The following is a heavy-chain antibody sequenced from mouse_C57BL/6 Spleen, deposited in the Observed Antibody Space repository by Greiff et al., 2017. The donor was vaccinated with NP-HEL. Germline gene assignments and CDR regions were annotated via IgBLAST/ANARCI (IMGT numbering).Heavy chain of an antibody. Sequence: EVQLVESGPGLVKPSQSLSLTCSVTGYSITSGYYWNWIRQFPGNKLEWMGYISYDGSNNYNPSLKNRISITRDTSKNQFFLKLNSVTTEDTATYYCARGAYSNWGWFAYWGQGTLVTVSA. V-gene: IGHV3-6*01. CDR1: GYSITSGYY. D-gene: IGHD2-5*01. CDR3: ARGAYSNWGWFAY. J-gene: IGHJ3*01. CDR2: ISYDGSN.